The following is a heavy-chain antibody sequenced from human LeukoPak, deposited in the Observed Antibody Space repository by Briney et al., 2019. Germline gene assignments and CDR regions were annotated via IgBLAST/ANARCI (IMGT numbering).Heavy chain of an antibody. CDR2: ISSSSCTI. J-gene: IGHJ4*02. D-gene: IGHD4-23*01. CDR3: ARDSYYDYGGNHNLPTGFDY. Sequence: GGSLRLSCAASGFTFSTYSMNWVRPAPGKGLAGVSYISSSSCTIFYAASVKGRFTISRDNAKNSLCLQMNSLRAEDTAVYYCARDSYYDYGGNHNLPTGFDYWGPGTLVTVSS. V-gene: IGHV3-48*01. CDR1: GFTFSTYS.